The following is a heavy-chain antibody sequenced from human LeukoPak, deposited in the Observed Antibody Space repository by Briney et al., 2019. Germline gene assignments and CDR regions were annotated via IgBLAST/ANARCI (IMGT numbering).Heavy chain of an antibody. D-gene: IGHD1-20*01. CDR2: IIPIFGTA. V-gene: IGHV1-69*06. Sequence: GASVKVSCKASGGTFSSYAISWVRQAPGQGLEWMGGIIPIFGTANYAQKFQGRVTITADKSTSTAYMELSSLRSEDTAVYYCARDSGITGTAYPMGYYYFDYWGQGTLVTVPS. CDR3: ARDSGITGTAYPMGYYYFDY. CDR1: GGTFSSYA. J-gene: IGHJ4*02.